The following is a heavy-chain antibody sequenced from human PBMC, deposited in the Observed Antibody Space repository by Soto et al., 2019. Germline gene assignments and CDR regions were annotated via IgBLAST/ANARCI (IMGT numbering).Heavy chain of an antibody. Sequence: SETLSLTCTVSGGSVSSSSYYWGWIRQPPGKGLEWIGSIYYSGSTYYNPSLKSRVTISVDTSKNQFSLKLSSVTAADTAVYYCARHNKASSTDYYYGMDVWGQGTTVTVSS. CDR2: IYYSGST. J-gene: IGHJ6*02. V-gene: IGHV4-39*01. D-gene: IGHD6-6*01. CDR1: GGSVSSSSYY. CDR3: ARHNKASSTDYYYGMDV.